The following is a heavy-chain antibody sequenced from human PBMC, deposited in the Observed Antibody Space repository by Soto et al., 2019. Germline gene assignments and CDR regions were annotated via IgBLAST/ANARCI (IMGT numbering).Heavy chain of an antibody. CDR3: ARESGGATATFDYYYFYMDV. CDR1: GDSFIDYY. CDR2: INPNGGAT. V-gene: IGHV1-2*02. Sequence: VQLALSGGEVKKPGASVKVSCKTSGDSFIDYYIHWVRQAPGQGLEWMGWINPNGGATKYAQKFQGRVTVTRDTFIRTVYMELSSLRSDDTAVYYCARESGGATATFDYYYFYMDVWGKGTTVTVSS. D-gene: IGHD5-12*01. J-gene: IGHJ6*03.